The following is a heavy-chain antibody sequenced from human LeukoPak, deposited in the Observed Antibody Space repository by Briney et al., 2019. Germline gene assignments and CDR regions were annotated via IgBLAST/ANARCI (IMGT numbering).Heavy chain of an antibody. CDR1: GHSVSSNSAA. Sequence: SQTLSLTCAISGHSVSSNSAAWKWIRQSPSRGLEWLERTYFRSKWYNDYAVSVEGRITINPDTSKNQFSLQLNSVTPEDTAVYYCARDCSSNSCPFDYWGQGTLVTVSS. D-gene: IGHD2-2*01. CDR2: TYFRSKWYN. J-gene: IGHJ4*02. V-gene: IGHV6-1*01. CDR3: ARDCSSNSCPFDY.